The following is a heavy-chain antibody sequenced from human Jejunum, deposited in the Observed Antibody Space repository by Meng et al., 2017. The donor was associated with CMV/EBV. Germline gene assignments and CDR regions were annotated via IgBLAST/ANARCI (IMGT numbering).Heavy chain of an antibody. CDR2: ITWNGLII. CDR1: FTFTDHA. V-gene: IGHV3-9*01. CDR3: ARDIQLYSYHYYGMDV. J-gene: IGHJ6*02. D-gene: IGHD2-15*01. Sequence: FTFTDHAMNWVRQAPGKGLEWVSGITWNGLIIGYADSVKGRFSISRDNAKNSLYLQMNSLRAEDTALYYCARDIQLYSYHYYGMDVWGQGTTVTVSS.